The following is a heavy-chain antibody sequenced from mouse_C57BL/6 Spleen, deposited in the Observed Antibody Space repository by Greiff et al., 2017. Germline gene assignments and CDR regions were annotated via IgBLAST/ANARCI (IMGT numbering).Heavy chain of an antibody. CDR3: ARSYVDYGYDDGFAY. V-gene: IGHV1-26*01. CDR1: GYTFNDYY. CDR2: INPNHGGN. Sequence: VQLQQSGPELVKPGASVKISCKASGYTFNDYYMNWVKPSHGTSLEWIGDINPNHGGNSYNQKCKGKATVTVDKSSSTAYMELRSLTSEDSAVYYCARSYVDYGYDDGFAYWGQGTLVTVSA. J-gene: IGHJ3*01. D-gene: IGHD2-2*01.